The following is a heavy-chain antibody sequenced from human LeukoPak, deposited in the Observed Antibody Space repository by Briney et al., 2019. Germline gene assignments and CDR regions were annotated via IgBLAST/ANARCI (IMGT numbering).Heavy chain of an antibody. V-gene: IGHV1-69*04. Sequence: ASVKVSCKASGGTFSRHAVSWVRQAPGQGLEWMGRIIPMVPVTNDAQKFHGRVTITADKSTNTVYMELSSLRFEDTAIYYCARESYRSSWYVYDAFDIWGQGTMVTVSS. J-gene: IGHJ3*02. D-gene: IGHD3-16*02. CDR3: ARESYRSSWYVYDAFDI. CDR2: IIPMVPVT. CDR1: GGTFSRHA.